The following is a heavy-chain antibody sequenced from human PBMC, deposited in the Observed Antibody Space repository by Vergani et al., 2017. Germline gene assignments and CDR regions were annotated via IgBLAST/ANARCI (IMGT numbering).Heavy chain of an antibody. D-gene: IGHD6-19*01. Sequence: QLQLQQSGPGLVKPSGTLFLTCTVSADSISSGSYYWGWIRQPPGKSLEWSGSIYYSGLTYYNPSLKSRVAISVDTSNNQFSLKVTSVTAADTAVYFCARQRPGSGWSPGDFDDWGQGILVTVSS. CDR2: IYYSGLT. V-gene: IGHV4-39*01. CDR3: ARQRPGSGWSPGDFDD. CDR1: ADSISSGSYY. J-gene: IGHJ4*02.